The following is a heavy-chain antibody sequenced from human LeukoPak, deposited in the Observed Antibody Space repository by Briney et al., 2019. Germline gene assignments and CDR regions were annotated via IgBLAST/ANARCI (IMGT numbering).Heavy chain of an antibody. CDR1: GVTFSSYA. CDR2: ISYDGKIK. D-gene: IGHD6-25*01. J-gene: IGHJ4*02. CDR3: ARDPQRGAPDYFDS. V-gene: IGHV3-30*04. Sequence: GGSLRLSCAASGVTFSSYAMHWVRQAPGKGLEWVAVISYDGKIKVYADSVKGRFTISRDIAKNMLYLEMNSLRTEDTAVYYCARDPQRGAPDYFDSWGQGTLVTVSS.